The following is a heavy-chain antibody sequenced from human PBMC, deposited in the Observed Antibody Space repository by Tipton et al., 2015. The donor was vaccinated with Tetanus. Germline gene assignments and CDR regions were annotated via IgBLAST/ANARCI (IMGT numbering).Heavy chain of an antibody. CDR3: ARHQSGYFTPFDY. D-gene: IGHD3-3*01. Sequence: TLSLTCTVSGASIRGGTFYWGWIRQPPGKGLEWIGSIYESGDTYYIPSLKSQVTISVDTSTNQFSLTLNSMAAADTGVYYCARHQSGYFTPFDYWGQGKLVTVSS. V-gene: IGHV4-39*01. J-gene: IGHJ4*02. CDR2: IYESGDT. CDR1: GASIRGGTFY.